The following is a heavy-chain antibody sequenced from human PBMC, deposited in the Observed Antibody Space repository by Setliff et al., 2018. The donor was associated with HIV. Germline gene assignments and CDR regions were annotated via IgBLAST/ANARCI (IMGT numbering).Heavy chain of an antibody. J-gene: IGHJ3*01. V-gene: IGHV3-23*01. CDR1: GFTFNIYA. CDR3: ARKVPSNAFDL. Sequence: LRLSCVASGFTFNIYAMSWVRQAPGKGLEWVSTIGGIDASTNYADSVKGRFSISRDNSKNTLYLQMSSLRAEDTAIYYCARKVPSNAFDLWGHGTMVTVSS. D-gene: IGHD2-2*01. CDR2: IGGIDAST.